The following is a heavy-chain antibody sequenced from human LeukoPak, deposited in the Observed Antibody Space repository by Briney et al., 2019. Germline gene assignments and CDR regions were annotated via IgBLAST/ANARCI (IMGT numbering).Heavy chain of an antibody. CDR2: ISYDGSNK. D-gene: IGHD5-24*01. V-gene: IGHV3-30-3*01. CDR3: ARGRYYFDY. Sequence: PGGSLRLSCAASGFTFSSYATHWVRQAPGKGLEWVAVISYDGSNKYYADSVKGRFTISRDNSKNTLYLQMNSLRAEDTAVYYCARGRYYFDYWGQGTLVTVSS. CDR1: GFTFSSYA. J-gene: IGHJ4*02.